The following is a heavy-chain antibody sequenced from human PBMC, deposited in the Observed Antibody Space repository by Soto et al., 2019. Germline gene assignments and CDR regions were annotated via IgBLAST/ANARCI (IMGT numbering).Heavy chain of an antibody. CDR3: ARDRGIVGATTGDLDAFDI. V-gene: IGHV1-69*12. D-gene: IGHD1-26*01. CDR1: GGTFSSYA. J-gene: IGHJ3*02. CDR2: IIPIFGTA. Sequence: QVQLVQSGAEVKKPGSSVKVSCKASGGTFSSYAISWVRQAPGQGLEWMGGIIPIFGTANYAQKFQGRVTITADESTSTAYMELSSLRSEDTAVYYCARDRGIVGATTGDLDAFDIWGQGTMVTVSS.